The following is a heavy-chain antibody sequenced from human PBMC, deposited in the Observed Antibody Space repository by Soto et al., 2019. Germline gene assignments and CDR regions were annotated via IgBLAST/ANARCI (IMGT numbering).Heavy chain of an antibody. Sequence: QLQLQESGPGLVKPSETLSLTCTVSGGSISSSSYYWGWIRQPPGKGLEWIGSIYYSGSTYYNPSHKSRVTISVDTFKNQFSLKLGSVTAADTAVYYCATSLGYCSGGSCYPAGFDYWGQGTLVTVSS. CDR3: ATSLGYCSGGSCYPAGFDY. D-gene: IGHD2-15*01. J-gene: IGHJ4*02. CDR2: IYYSGST. V-gene: IGHV4-39*01. CDR1: GGSISSSSYY.